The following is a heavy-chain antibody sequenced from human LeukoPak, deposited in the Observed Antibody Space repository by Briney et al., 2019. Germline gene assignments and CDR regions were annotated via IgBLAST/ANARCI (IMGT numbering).Heavy chain of an antibody. CDR3: ARDHGYAFDY. D-gene: IGHD5-12*01. Sequence: PGGSLRLSCVVSGFTFSSCSMNWVRQAPGKGLEWVSYINSISGEIWYADSVKGRFTISRDDAKNSLYLQMNSLRDEDTAVYYCARDHGYAFDYWGQGTLVTVSS. J-gene: IGHJ4*02. CDR2: INSISGEI. V-gene: IGHV3-48*02. CDR1: GFTFSSCS.